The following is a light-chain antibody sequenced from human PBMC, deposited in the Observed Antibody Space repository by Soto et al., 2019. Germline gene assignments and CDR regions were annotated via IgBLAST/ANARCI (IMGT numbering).Light chain of an antibody. V-gene: IGKV3-20*01. J-gene: IGKJ4*01. Sequence: EIVLTQSPGTLSLSPGERATLSCRASESVSDNYLAWYQQRSGQAPRLVIYGASSRTSAVPDRFSGSGSGAAVTLTISRLEPEDFAVYYCQQYGSSPLTFGGGTKVEIK. CDR2: GAS. CDR1: ESVSDNY. CDR3: QQYGSSPLT.